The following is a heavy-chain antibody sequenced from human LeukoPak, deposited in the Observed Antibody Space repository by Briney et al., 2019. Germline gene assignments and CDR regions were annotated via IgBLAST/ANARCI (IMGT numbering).Heavy chain of an antibody. Sequence: GGSLRLSCAASGFTFSSYAMSWVRQAPGKGLEWVSAISGSGGSTYYADSVKGRFTISRDNSKNTLYLQMNSLRAEDTAVYYCAKPPDYGDYVVFVFGYWGQGTLVTVSS. V-gene: IGHV3-23*01. CDR1: GFTFSSYA. J-gene: IGHJ4*02. CDR2: ISGSGGST. CDR3: AKPPDYGDYVVFVFGY. D-gene: IGHD4-17*01.